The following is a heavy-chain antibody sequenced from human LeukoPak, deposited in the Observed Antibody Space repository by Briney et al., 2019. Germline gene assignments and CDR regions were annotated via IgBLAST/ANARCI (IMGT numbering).Heavy chain of an antibody. V-gene: IGHV1-69*04. D-gene: IGHD5-12*01. CDR3: ARDNRGYSGYDSAWYFDY. CDR2: IIPILGIA. CDR1: RGTFSSYA. Sequence: ASVKVSCKASRGTFSSYAITWVRPAPAQGLDWMGRIIPILGIAHYAQKFQGRVTITADNSTSTAYMELSSLRSEDTAVYYCARDNRGYSGYDSAWYFDYWGQGTLVTVSS. J-gene: IGHJ4*02.